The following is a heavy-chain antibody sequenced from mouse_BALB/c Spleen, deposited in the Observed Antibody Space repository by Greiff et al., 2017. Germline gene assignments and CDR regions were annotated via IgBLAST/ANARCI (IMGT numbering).Heavy chain of an antibody. CDR2: ISSGGSYT. CDR1: GFTFSSYA. V-gene: IGHV5-9-4*01. Sequence: EVKLVESGGGLVKPGGSLKLSCAASGFTFSSYAMSWVRQSPEKRLEWVAEISSGGSYTYYPDTVTGRFTISRDNAKNTLYLEMSSLRSEDTAMYYCARDDPNWYFDVWGAGTTVTVSS. CDR3: ARDDPNWYFDV. J-gene: IGHJ1*01.